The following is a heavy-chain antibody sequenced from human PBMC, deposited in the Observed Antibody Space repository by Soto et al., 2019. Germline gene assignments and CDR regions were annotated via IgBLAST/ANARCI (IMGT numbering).Heavy chain of an antibody. Sequence: GGSLRLSCAASGFTFDDYTMHWVRQAPGKGLEWVSLISWDGGSTYYADSVKGRFTISRDNSKNSLYLQMNSLRTEDTALYYCAKDPKDGYNYGIDYWGQGTLVTVSS. CDR2: ISWDGGST. CDR1: GFTFDDYT. CDR3: AKDPKDGYNYGIDY. V-gene: IGHV3-43*01. D-gene: IGHD5-12*01. J-gene: IGHJ4*02.